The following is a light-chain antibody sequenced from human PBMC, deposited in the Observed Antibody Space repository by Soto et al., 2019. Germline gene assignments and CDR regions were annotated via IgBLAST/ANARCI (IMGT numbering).Light chain of an antibody. CDR3: SSFAGNNKLV. V-gene: IGLV2-8*01. CDR1: SSDVGGYNY. CDR2: EVS. J-gene: IGLJ2*01. Sequence: QSVLTQPPSASGSPGQSVTISCTGTSSDVGGYNYVSWYQQHPGKAPKLMISEVSKRPSGVPDRFSGSKSGNTASLTVSGLQAEDAADYCCSSFAGNNKLVFGGGTKLTVL.